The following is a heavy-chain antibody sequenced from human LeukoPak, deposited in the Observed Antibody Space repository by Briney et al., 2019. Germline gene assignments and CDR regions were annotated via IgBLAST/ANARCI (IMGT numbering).Heavy chain of an antibody. J-gene: IGHJ4*02. Sequence: PSETLSLTCTVSGDSISSSSSYWGWIRQPPGEGLEWIGSIYYSGSTYYNTSLKSRVTISVDTSKNQFSLKLSSVTAADTAVYYCARELLSGDPSIGNWGQGTLVTVSS. CDR3: ARELLSGDPSIGN. V-gene: IGHV4-39*07. D-gene: IGHD7-27*01. CDR1: GDSISSSSSY. CDR2: IYYSGST.